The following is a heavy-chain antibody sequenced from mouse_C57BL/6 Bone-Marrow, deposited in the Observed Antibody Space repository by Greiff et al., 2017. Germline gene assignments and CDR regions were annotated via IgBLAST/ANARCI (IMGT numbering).Heavy chain of an antibody. CDR1: GFTFSSYG. J-gene: IGHJ3*01. V-gene: IGHV5-6*01. Sequence: EVQRVESGGDLVKPGGSLKLSCAASGFTFSSYGMSWVRQTPDKRLEWVATISSGGSYTYYPDSVKGRFTISRDNAKNTLYLQMSSLKSEDTAMYYCARHPYGSSYERFAYWGQGTLVTVSA. D-gene: IGHD1-1*01. CDR3: ARHPYGSSYERFAY. CDR2: ISSGGSYT.